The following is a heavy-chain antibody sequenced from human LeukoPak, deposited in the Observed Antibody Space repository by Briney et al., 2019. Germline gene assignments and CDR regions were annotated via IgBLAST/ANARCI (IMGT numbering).Heavy chain of an antibody. V-gene: IGHV4-34*01. D-gene: IGHD3-9*01. CDR1: GGSFSGYY. CDR2: INHSGNT. CDR3: ARGQRYFD. J-gene: IGHJ4*02. Sequence: SETLSLTCAVYGGSFSGYYWSWIRHPPGKGLEWIGEINHSGNTNYNPSLKSRVTISVDTSKNQFSLKLTSVTAADTAVYYCARGQRYFDWGQGTLVTVSS.